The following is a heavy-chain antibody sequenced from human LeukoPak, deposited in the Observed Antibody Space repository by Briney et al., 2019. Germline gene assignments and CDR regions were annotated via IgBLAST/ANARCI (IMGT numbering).Heavy chain of an antibody. CDR2: ISGYNGDT. D-gene: IGHD1-26*01. CDR3: ARDTSAPYFRTPWSSDF. J-gene: IGHJ4*02. Sequence: ASVKVSCKASGYTFNNYDISWVRQAPGQGLEWMGWISGYNGDTNYAQKFQGRLTVTTDTSTSTAYMELRSLTSDDTAMYYCARDTSAPYFRTPWSSDFWGQGTLVAVSS. CDR1: GYTFNNYD. V-gene: IGHV1-18*01.